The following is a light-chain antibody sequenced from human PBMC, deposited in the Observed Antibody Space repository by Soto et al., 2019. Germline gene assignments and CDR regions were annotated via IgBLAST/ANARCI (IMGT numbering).Light chain of an antibody. CDR2: DAA. CDR3: HQRQSWPRT. J-gene: IGKJ1*01. CDR1: QHVWSY. Sequence: EIVLTQSPATLSLSPGERATLSCTASQHVWSYVAWYQQKPGQAPRLLIYDAARRATGIPARFSGSGSGTEFTLTISDVEPEDFAVYYCHQRQSWPRTFGQGTKVDIK. V-gene: IGKV3-11*01.